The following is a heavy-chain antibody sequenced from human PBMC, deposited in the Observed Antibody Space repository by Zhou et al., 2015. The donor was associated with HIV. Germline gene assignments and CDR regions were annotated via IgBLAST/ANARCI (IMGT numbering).Heavy chain of an antibody. CDR3: ARVHCSGGSCYSFTNAFDI. V-gene: IGHV1-69*13. Sequence: QVQLVQSGAEVKKPGASVKVSCKASGGTFSSYAISWVRQAPGQGLEWMGGIIPIFGTANYAQKFQGRVTITADESTSTAYMELSSLRSEDTAVYYCARVHCSGGSCYSFTNAFDIWGQGTMVTSLQ. D-gene: IGHD2-15*01. CDR1: GGTFSSYA. J-gene: IGHJ3*02. CDR2: IIPIFGTA.